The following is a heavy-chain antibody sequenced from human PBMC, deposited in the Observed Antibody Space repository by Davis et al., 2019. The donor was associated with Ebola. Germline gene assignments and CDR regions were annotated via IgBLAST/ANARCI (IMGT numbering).Heavy chain of an antibody. Sequence: SVKVSCKPSGCTFTNYAVNWVRQAPGQGLEWMGRIIPVVDPTDYAQKFQGRVTLTADKATNTAYMELSGLRFDDTAVYYCARGKWFDPWGQGTLVSVTS. CDR3: ARGKWFDP. CDR1: GCTFTNYA. V-gene: IGHV1-69*04. CDR2: IIPVVDPT. J-gene: IGHJ5*02.